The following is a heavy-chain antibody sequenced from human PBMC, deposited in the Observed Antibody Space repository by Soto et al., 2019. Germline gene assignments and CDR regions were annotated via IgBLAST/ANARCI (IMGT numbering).Heavy chain of an antibody. CDR3: AKGSATSRPYYFDY. Sequence: GGSLRLSCVASGFTFSSYAMSWVRQAPGKGLEWVSAITGDGGDTLHADSGRGRLSISRDNSRNTLYLQMDSLRAEDTALYYCAKGSATSRPYYFDYWGQGTLVAVSS. CDR1: GFTFSSYA. J-gene: IGHJ4*02. CDR2: ITGDGGDT. V-gene: IGHV3-23*01.